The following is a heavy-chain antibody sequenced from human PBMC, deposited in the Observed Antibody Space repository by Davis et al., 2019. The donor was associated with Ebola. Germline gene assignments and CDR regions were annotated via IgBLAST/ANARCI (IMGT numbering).Heavy chain of an antibody. CDR3: ARDIVVVPAAIGDY. CDR1: EFTFSNAW. Sequence: PGGSLRLSCAASEFTFSNAWMSWVRQAPGKGLEWVGRIKSKTDGGTTDYAALVKGRFTISRDDSKNTLYLQMNSLRAEDTAVYYCARDIVVVPAAIGDYWGQGTLVTVSS. V-gene: IGHV3-15*01. CDR2: IKSKTDGGTT. D-gene: IGHD2-2*02. J-gene: IGHJ4*02.